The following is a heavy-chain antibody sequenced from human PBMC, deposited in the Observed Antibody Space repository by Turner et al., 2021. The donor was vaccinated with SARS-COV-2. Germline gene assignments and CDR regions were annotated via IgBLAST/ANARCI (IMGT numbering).Heavy chain of an antibody. Sequence: QGQLVESGGGVVQPGRSLRLSCAASGFTFSSYAMHGVRQAPGKGLEWVAVISYDGSNKYYADSVKGRFTISRDNSKNTLYLQMNSLRAEDTAVYYCARGFSGNYYYFDYWGQGTLVTVSS. V-gene: IGHV3-30-3*01. J-gene: IGHJ4*02. CDR1: GFTFSSYA. D-gene: IGHD1-26*01. CDR2: ISYDGSNK. CDR3: ARGFSGNYYYFDY.